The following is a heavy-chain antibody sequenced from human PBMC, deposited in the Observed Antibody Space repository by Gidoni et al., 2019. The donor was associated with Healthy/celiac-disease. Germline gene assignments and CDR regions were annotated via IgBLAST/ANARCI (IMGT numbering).Heavy chain of an antibody. CDR1: GFTFSSYS. J-gene: IGHJ3*02. D-gene: IGHD3-10*01. CDR3: ARDSKSTGGSCAFDI. CDR2: ISSSSSYI. Sequence: EVQLVESGGGLVKPGGSLRLSCAASGFTFSSYSMNWVRQAPGKGLEWVSSISSSSSYIYYADSVKGRFTISRDNAKNSLYLQMNSLRAEDTAVYYCARDSKSTGGSCAFDIWGQGTMVTVSS. V-gene: IGHV3-21*01.